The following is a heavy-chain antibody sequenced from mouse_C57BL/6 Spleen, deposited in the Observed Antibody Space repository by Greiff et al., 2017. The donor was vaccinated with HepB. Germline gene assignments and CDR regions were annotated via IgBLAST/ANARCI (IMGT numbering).Heavy chain of an antibody. Sequence: VQLQQSGPVLVKPGASVKMSCKASGYTFTDYYINWVKQSHGKSLEWIGVINPYNGGTSYNQKFKGKATLTVDKSSSTAYMELNSLTSEDSAVYYCVIWSKGGDFDYWGQGTTLTVSS. D-gene: IGHD1-1*02. V-gene: IGHV1-19*01. J-gene: IGHJ2*01. CDR2: INPYNGGT. CDR3: VIWSKGGDFDY. CDR1: GYTFTDYY.